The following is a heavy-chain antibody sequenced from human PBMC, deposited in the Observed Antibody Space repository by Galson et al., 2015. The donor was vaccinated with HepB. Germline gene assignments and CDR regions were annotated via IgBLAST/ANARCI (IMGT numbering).Heavy chain of an antibody. CDR1: GYTFTSYY. CDR2: INPSGGST. CDR3: ARVGVDTAMVYYFDY. Sequence: SVKVSCKASGYTFTSYYMHWVRQAPGQGLEWMGIINPSGGSTSYAQKFQGRVTMTRDTSTSTVYMELSSLRSEDTAVYYCARVGVDTAMVYYFDYWGQGTLVTVSS. D-gene: IGHD5-18*01. V-gene: IGHV1-46*01. J-gene: IGHJ4*02.